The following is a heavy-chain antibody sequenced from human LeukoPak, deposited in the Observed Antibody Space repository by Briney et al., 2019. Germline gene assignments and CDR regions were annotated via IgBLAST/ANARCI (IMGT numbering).Heavy chain of an antibody. J-gene: IGHJ4*02. Sequence: SETLSLTCTVSGGSISSYYWSWIQQHPGKGLEWLGYISYSGSTNYNPSLKSRVTISVDTSKHQFSLKLSAVTAADTAVYYCARGPHKFDYWGQGSLVTVSS. V-gene: IGHV4-59*01. CDR2: ISYSGST. CDR1: GGSISSYY. CDR3: ARGPHKFDY.